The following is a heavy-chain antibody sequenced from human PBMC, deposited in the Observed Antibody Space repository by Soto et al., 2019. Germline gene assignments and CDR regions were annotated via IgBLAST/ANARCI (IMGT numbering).Heavy chain of an antibody. J-gene: IGHJ1*01. Sequence: GASVTVSCKASGFTFTSSAVQWVRQARGQRLEWIGWIVVGSGNTNYAQKFQERVTITRDMSTSTAYMELSSLRSEDTAVYYCAADRRRPSTAVQHWGQGTLVTVSS. CDR1: GFTFTSSA. CDR2: IVVGSGNT. V-gene: IGHV1-58*01. CDR3: AADRRRPSTAVQH.